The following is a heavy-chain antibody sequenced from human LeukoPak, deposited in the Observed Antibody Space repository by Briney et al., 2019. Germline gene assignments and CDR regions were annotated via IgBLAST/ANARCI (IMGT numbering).Heavy chain of an antibody. V-gene: IGHV1-24*01. Sequence: ASVKVSCKVSGYTLTELSMHWVRQAPGKGLEWMGGFDPEDGETIYAQKFQGRVTITTDESTSTAYMELSSLRSEDTAVYYCARVPVAAAANWFDPWGQGTLVTVSS. J-gene: IGHJ5*02. D-gene: IGHD6-13*01. CDR1: GYTLTELS. CDR2: FDPEDGET. CDR3: ARVPVAAAANWFDP.